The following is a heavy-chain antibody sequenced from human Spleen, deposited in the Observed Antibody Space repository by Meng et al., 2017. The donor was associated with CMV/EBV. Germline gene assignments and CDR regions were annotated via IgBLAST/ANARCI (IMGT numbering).Heavy chain of an antibody. CDR1: GFAFRSYT. D-gene: IGHD1-1*01. CDR2: ISWNSGSI. Sequence: SLKISCTASGFAFRSYTMHWVRQAPGKGLEWVSGISWNSGSIGYADSVKGRFTISRDDSKNTLYLQMNSLRVEDTAVYYCARVDTNEKAVDNWGQGTLVTVSS. V-gene: IGHV3-9*01. J-gene: IGHJ4*02. CDR3: ARVDTNEKAVDN.